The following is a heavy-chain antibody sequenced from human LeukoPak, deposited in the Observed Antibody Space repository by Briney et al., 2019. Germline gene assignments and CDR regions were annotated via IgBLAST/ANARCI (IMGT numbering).Heavy chain of an antibody. J-gene: IGHJ5*01. CDR1: GFTFSSYG. CDR2: ISGSGGST. D-gene: IGHD4-17*01. CDR3: AKESTVTPGNVNWFDS. Sequence: GGSLRLSCAASGFTFSSYGMSWVRQAPGKGVEWVSAISGSGGSTYYADSVKGRFTISRGNSKNRLYLQMNSLRAEDTAVYYCAKESTVTPGNVNWFDSWGQGTLVTVSS. V-gene: IGHV3-23*01.